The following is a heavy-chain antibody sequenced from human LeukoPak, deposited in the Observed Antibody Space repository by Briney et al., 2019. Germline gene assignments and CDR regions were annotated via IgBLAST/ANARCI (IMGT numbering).Heavy chain of an antibody. CDR1: GGSISSSSYY. V-gene: IGHV4-39*01. J-gene: IGHJ5*02. Sequence: SETLSLTCTVSGGSISSSSYYWGWIRQPPGKGLEWIGSIYYSGSTYYNPSLKSRVTISVDTSKNQFSLKLSSVTAADTAVYYCARYPDIVVTGWFDPWGQGTLVTVSS. CDR3: ARYPDIVVTGWFDP. CDR2: IYYSGST. D-gene: IGHD2-2*01.